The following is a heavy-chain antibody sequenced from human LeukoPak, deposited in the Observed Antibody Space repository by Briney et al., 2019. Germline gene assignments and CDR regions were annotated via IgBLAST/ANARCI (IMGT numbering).Heavy chain of an antibody. V-gene: IGHV3-48*04. D-gene: IGHD7-27*01. CDR3: ARANWGFEMGY. CDR2: ISSSSSTI. J-gene: IGHJ4*02. CDR1: GFTFSSYI. Sequence: GGSLRLSCAASGFTFSSYIMNWVRQTPGKGLEWVSSISSSSSTIYYADSVKGRFTISRDNAKNSLYLQMNSLRAEDTAVYYCARANWGFEMGYWGQGTLVTVSS.